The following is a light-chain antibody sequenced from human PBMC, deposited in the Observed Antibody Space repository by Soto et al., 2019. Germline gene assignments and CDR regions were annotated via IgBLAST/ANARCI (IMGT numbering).Light chain of an antibody. V-gene: IGLV1-40*01. CDR3: QSYDSSLSGGV. Sequence: QSVLTQPPSVSGAPGQRVTISCTGSSSNIGAGYDVHWYQQLPGTAPKLLIYGNSNRPSGVPDRFSGSKSGTSASLAITGLQAEDEADYDCQSYDSSLSGGVFGTGTKLTVL. CDR1: SSNIGAGYD. CDR2: GNS. J-gene: IGLJ1*01.